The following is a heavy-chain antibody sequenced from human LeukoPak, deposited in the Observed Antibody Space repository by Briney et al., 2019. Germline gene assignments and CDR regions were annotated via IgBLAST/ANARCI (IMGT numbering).Heavy chain of an antibody. Sequence: GGSLRLSCAASGFTFSSYSMNWVRQAPGKGLEWVAFIRYDGSNKYYADSVKGRFTISRDNSKNTLYLQMNSLRAEDTAVYYCAKERIMIFGPWFDPWGQGTLVTVSS. CDR2: IRYDGSNK. D-gene: IGHD3/OR15-3a*01. V-gene: IGHV3-30*02. CDR1: GFTFSSYS. J-gene: IGHJ5*02. CDR3: AKERIMIFGPWFDP.